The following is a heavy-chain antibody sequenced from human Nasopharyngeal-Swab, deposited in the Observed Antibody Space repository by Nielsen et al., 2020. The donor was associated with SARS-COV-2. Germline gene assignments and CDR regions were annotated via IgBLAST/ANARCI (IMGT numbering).Heavy chain of an antibody. CDR3: ARTPLGYYYYYMDV. V-gene: IGHV3-64*01. J-gene: IGHJ6*03. Sequence: VRQAPGKGLEYVSAISSNGGSTYYANSVKGGFTISRDNSKNTLYLQMGSLRAEDMAVYYCARTPLGYYYYYMDVWGKGTTVTVSS. CDR2: ISSNGGST.